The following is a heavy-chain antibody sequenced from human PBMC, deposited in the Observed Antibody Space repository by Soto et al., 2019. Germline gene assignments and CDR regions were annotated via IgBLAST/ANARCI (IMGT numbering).Heavy chain of an antibody. CDR2: ISGSGGST. V-gene: IGHV3-23*01. CDR3: AKDPVVGTRRAFDI. J-gene: IGHJ3*02. D-gene: IGHD1-26*01. CDR1: GFKFSDHG. Sequence: PGGPMRLPCTASGFKFSDHGVNWVLQTKGKGLEWVSAISGSGGSTYYADSVKGRFTISRDNSKNTLYLQMNSLRAEDTAVYYCAKDPVVGTRRAFDIWGQGTMVTVSS.